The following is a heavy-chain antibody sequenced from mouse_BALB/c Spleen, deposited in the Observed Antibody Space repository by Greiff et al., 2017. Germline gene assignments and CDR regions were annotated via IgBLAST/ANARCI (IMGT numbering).Heavy chain of an antibody. Sequence: EVKLMESGPGLVKPSQSLSLTCSVTGYSITSGYYWNWIRQFPGNQLEWMGYISYDGSNNYNPSLKNRISITRDTSKNQFFLKLNSVTTEDTATYYCARDGYLAWFAYWGQGTLVTVSA. CDR3: ARDGYLAWFAY. D-gene: IGHD2-2*01. CDR1: GYSITSGYY. CDR2: ISYDGSN. V-gene: IGHV3-6*02. J-gene: IGHJ3*01.